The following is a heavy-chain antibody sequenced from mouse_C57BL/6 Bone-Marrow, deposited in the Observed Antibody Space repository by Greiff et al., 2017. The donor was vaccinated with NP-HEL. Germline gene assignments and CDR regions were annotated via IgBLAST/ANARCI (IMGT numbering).Heavy chain of an antibody. CDR2: IWSGGST. D-gene: IGHD2-1*01. Sequence: QVQLQQSGPGLVQPSQCLSITCTVSGFSLTSYGVHWVRQSPGKGLEWLGVIWSGGSTDYNAAFISRLSISKDNSKSQVFFKMNSLQADDTAIYYCARKGGYYGNYEGYAMDYWGQGTSVTVSS. V-gene: IGHV2-2*01. CDR1: GFSLTSYG. CDR3: ARKGGYYGNYEGYAMDY. J-gene: IGHJ4*01.